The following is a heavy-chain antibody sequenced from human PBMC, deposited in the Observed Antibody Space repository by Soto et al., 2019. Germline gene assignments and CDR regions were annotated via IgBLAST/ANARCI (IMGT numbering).Heavy chain of an antibody. CDR1: GFTFSSYG. V-gene: IGHV3-30*18. CDR2: ISYDGSNK. J-gene: IGHJ6*03. D-gene: IGHD3-10*01. Sequence: GGSLRLSCAASGFTFSSYGMHWVRQAPGKGLEWVAVISYDGSNKYYADSVKGRFTISRDNSKNTLYLQMNSLRAEDTAVYYCAKDPGWFGEGYYYMDVWGKGTTVTVSS. CDR3: AKDPGWFGEGYYYMDV.